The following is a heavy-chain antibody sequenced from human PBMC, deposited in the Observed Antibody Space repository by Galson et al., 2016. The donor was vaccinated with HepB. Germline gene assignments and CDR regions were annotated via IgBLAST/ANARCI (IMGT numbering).Heavy chain of an antibody. CDR3: AREGYCSGTSCRWYHYGMDV. CDR1: GFAFSGYA. Sequence: SLRLSCAASGFAFSGYAMTWVRQAPGKGLEWVSSISGSADRTYFADSVKGRFTVSRDNPKNTLYLQMDSLRAEDTAVYYCAREGYCSGTSCRWYHYGMDVWGQGTTVTVSS. V-gene: IGHV3-23*01. D-gene: IGHD2-2*01. CDR2: ISGSADRT. J-gene: IGHJ6*02.